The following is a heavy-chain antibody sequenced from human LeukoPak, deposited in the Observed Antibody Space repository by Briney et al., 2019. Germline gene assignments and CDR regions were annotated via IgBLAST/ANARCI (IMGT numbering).Heavy chain of an antibody. D-gene: IGHD3-16*02. CDR2: INHSGST. Sequence: SETLSLTCAVYGGSFSGYYWSWIRQPPGKGLEWIGEINHSGSTNYNPSLKSRVPISVNTSKNQFSLKLSSVTAADTAVYYCARAKAYDYVWGSYRSCFDYWGQGTLVTVSS. J-gene: IGHJ4*02. V-gene: IGHV4-34*01. CDR3: ARAKAYDYVWGSYRSCFDY. CDR1: GGSFSGYY.